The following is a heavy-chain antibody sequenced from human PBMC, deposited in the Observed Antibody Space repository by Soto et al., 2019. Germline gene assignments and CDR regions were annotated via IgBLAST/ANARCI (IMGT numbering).Heavy chain of an antibody. CDR1: GYTFTGYY. CDR3: ARDGYGDYASRPFDY. V-gene: IGHV1-2*04. J-gene: IGHJ4*02. Sequence: QVQLVQSGAEVKKPGASVKVSCKASGYTFTGYYMHWVRQAPGQGLEWMGWINPNSGGTNYAQKFQGWVTITRDTSSSTVYMELSRLRSDDTAVYYCARDGYGDYASRPFDYWGQGTLVTVSS. CDR2: INPNSGGT. D-gene: IGHD4-17*01.